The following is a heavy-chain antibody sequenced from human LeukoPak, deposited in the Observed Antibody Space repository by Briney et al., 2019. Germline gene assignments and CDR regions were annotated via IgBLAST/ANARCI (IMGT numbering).Heavy chain of an antibody. CDR2: ISGYNGNT. CDR3: ARENYYDSSGYYYFDY. Sequence: ASVKVSCKASGYTFTTYGISWVRQAPGPGLEWMGWISGYNGNTNYAQKLQGRVTMTTDTSTSTAYMELRSLRSDDTAVYYCARENYYDSSGYYYFDYWGQGTLVTVSS. D-gene: IGHD3-22*01. CDR1: GYTFTTYG. V-gene: IGHV1-18*04. J-gene: IGHJ4*02.